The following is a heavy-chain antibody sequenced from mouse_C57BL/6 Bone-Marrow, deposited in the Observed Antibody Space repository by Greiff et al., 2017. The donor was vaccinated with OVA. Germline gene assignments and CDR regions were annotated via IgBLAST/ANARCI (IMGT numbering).Heavy chain of an antibody. Sequence: VQLKESGGGLVQPKGSLKLSCAASGFTFNTYAMHWVRQAPGKGLEWVARIRSKSSNYATYYADSVKDRFTISRDDSQSMLYLQMNNLKTEDTAMYYCVRDPPYGNLYAMDYWGQGTSVTVSS. D-gene: IGHD2-1*01. J-gene: IGHJ4*01. CDR2: IRSKSSNYAT. CDR1: GFTFNTYA. CDR3: VRDPPYGNLYAMDY. V-gene: IGHV10-3*01.